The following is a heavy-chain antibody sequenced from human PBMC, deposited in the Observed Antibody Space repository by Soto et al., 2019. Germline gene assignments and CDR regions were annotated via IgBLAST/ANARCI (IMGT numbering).Heavy chain of an antibody. D-gene: IGHD2-2*02. CDR3: ARGGSCSSTSCYTDAFDI. CDR2: INAGNGNT. CDR1: GYTFTSYA. V-gene: IGHV1-3*01. Sequence: ASVKVSCKASGYTFTSYAMQWVRQAPGQRLEWMGWINAGNGNTKYSQKFQGRVTITRDTSASTAYMELSSLRSEDTAVYYCARGGSCSSTSCYTDAFDIWGQGTMVTISS. J-gene: IGHJ3*02.